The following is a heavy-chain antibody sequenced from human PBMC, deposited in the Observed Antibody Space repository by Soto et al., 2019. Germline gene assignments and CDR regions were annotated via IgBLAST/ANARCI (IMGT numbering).Heavy chain of an antibody. D-gene: IGHD3-10*01. CDR3: ARRERYYGSPGWFDP. V-gene: IGHV4-39*01. CDR1: GASINNFAYY. CDR2: VYYNENT. J-gene: IGHJ5*01. Sequence: SETLSLTCSVSGASINNFAYYWGWIRQPPGKGLEWIGTVYYNENTYYNPSLRSRVAISADTAKNQFSLNLRSVTAADTAVYFCARRERYYGSPGWFDPWGQGTLVTVPQ.